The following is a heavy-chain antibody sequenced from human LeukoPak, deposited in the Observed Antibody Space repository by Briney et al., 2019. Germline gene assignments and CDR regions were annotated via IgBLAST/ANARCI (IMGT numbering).Heavy chain of an antibody. J-gene: IGHJ4*02. CDR1: GFTFSSFG. V-gene: IGHV3-23*01. CDR2: ISVAGYST. D-gene: IGHD3-22*01. CDR3: AKVAGSSGYYPEY. Sequence: GRSLRLSCAATGFTFSSFGMHWVRQAPGKGLEWVSAISVAGYSTYYADSVKGRFTISRDNSKNTLYMQMNSLRADDTAVYYCAKVAGSSGYYPEYWGQGTLVTVSS.